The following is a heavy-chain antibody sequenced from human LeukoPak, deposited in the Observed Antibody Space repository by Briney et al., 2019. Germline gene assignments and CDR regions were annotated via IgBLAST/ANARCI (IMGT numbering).Heavy chain of an antibody. J-gene: IGHJ4*02. CDR2: IYSGGST. V-gene: IGHV3-66*01. Sequence: GGSLRLSCAASGFTVSSNYMSWVRQAPGKGLEWVSVIYSGGSTYYADSVKGRFTISRDNSKNTLYLQMNSLRAEDTAVYYCARAGVHYYDSSGYRFFDYWGQGTLVTVSS. CDR1: GFTVSSNY. D-gene: IGHD3-22*01. CDR3: ARAGVHYYDSSGYRFFDY.